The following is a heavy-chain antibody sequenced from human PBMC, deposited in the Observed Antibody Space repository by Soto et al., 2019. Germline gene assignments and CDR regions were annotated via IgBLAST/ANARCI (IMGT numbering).Heavy chain of an antibody. CDR1: GDSIISSDFY. CDR2: IFYLGSS. J-gene: IGHJ5*02. CDR3: ARHSLALRKNNWFDP. V-gene: IGHV4-39*01. D-gene: IGHD3-3*02. Sequence: SETLSLTCTVSGDSIISSDFYWGWARQPPGKGLEWIGSIFYLGSSYYNPSLKSRVTMSVDTSKNQFSLRLRSVTAADTALYFCARHSLALRKNNWFDPWGQGIMVTVSS.